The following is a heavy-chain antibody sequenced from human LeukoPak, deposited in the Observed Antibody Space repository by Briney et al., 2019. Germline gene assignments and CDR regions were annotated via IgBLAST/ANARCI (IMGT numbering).Heavy chain of an antibody. CDR3: ARGFGELRVLDY. Sequence: GGSLRLSCAASGFTFSSYAMHWVRQAPGKGLEWVAVISYDGSNKYYADSVKGRFTISRDNSKNTLYLQMNSLRAEDTAVYYCARGFGELRVLDYWGQGTLVTVSS. V-gene: IGHV3-30-3*01. CDR1: GFTFSSYA. J-gene: IGHJ4*02. CDR2: ISYDGSNK. D-gene: IGHD1-26*01.